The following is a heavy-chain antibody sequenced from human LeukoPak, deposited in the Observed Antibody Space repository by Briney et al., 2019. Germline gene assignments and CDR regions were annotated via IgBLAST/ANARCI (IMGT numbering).Heavy chain of an antibody. CDR2: ISSSSTI. D-gene: IGHD3-10*01. CDR1: GFTFSSYS. V-gene: IGHV3-48*04. Sequence: GGSLRLSCAASGFTFSSYSMNWVRQAPGKGLEWVSYISSSSTIYYADSVKGRFTISRDNAKNSLYLQMNSLRAEDTAVYYCARGWGSGSYFDYWGQGTLVTVSS. CDR3: ARGWGSGSYFDY. J-gene: IGHJ4*02.